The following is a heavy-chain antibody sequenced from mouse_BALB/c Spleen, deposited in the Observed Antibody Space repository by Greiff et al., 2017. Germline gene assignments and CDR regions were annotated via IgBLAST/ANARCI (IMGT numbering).Heavy chain of an antibody. CDR2: ISSGGST. D-gene: IGHD1-1*01. Sequence: EVKLVESGGGLVKPGGSLKLSCAASGFTFSSYAMSWVRQTPEKRLEWVASISSGGSTYYPDSVKGRFTISRDNARNILYLQMSSLRSEDTAMYYCARAGGSTSFAYWGQGTLVTVSA. CDR3: ARAGGSTSFAY. CDR1: GFTFSSYA. J-gene: IGHJ3*01. V-gene: IGHV5-6-5*01.